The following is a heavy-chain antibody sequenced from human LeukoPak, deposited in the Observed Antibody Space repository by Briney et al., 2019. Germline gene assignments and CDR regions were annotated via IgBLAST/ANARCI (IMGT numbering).Heavy chain of an antibody. CDR2: INPNSGGT. Sequence: GASVKVSCKASGYTSTGYYMHWVRQAPGQGLEWMGWINPNSGGTNYAQKFQGRVTMTRDTSISTAYMELSRLRSDDTAVYYCARGYEEWELLLGAFDIWGQGTMVTVSS. V-gene: IGHV1-2*02. J-gene: IGHJ3*02. CDR3: ARGYEEWELLLGAFDI. CDR1: GYTSTGYY. D-gene: IGHD1-26*01.